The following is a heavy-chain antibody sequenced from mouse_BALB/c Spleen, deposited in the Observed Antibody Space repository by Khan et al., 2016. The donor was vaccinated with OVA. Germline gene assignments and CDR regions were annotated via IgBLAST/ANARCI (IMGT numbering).Heavy chain of an antibody. Sequence: QVQLKQSGAELAKPGASVKMSCKASGYTFTSYWMHWVKQMPGQGLEWIGYINPSTGYTDYNQRFKDKATLTADKSSSTAYMQLSSLTSEESAVYFCANYESSSAWFTYWGQGTLVTVSA. V-gene: IGHV1-7*01. D-gene: IGHD1-1*01. J-gene: IGHJ3*01. CDR1: GYTFTSYW. CDR2: INPSTGYT. CDR3: ANYESSSAWFTY.